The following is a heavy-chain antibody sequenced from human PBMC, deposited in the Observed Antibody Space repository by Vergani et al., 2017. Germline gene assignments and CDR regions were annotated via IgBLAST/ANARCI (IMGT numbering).Heavy chain of an antibody. CDR2: IYYSGSK. Sequence: QLQLQESGPGLVKPSETLSLTCSVSGGPISRRSYFWGWIRQPPGQGLAWIGSIYYSGSKYYNPYLKSLVSVSVDTSKNQFSRKLSTVTAADMAVYYCARHPRADGGGDCYDDWGQGTPVTVSS. CDR3: ARHPRADGGGDCYDD. CDR1: GGPISRRSYF. D-gene: IGHD2-21*02. J-gene: IGHJ4*02. V-gene: IGHV4-39*01.